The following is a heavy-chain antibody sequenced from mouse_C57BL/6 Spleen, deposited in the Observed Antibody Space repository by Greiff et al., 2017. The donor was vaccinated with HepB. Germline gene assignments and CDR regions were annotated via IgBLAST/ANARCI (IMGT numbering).Heavy chain of an antibody. J-gene: IGHJ1*03. V-gene: IGHV1-54*01. CDR2: INPGSGGT. Sequence: QVQLQQSGAELVRPGTSVKVSCKASGYAFTNYLIEWVKQRPGQGLEWIGVINPGSGGTNYNEKFKGKATLTADKSSSTAYMQLSSLTSEDSAVYFCARGEPRSFDVWGTGTTVTVSS. CDR1: GYAFTNYL. CDR3: ARGEPRSFDV.